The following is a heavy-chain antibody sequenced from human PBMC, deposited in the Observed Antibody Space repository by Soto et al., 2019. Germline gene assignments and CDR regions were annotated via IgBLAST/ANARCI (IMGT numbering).Heavy chain of an antibody. D-gene: IGHD3-22*01. Sequence: SVKVSCKASGFTFTSSAVQWVRQARGQRLEWIGWIVVGSGKTNYAQKFQERVTITRDMSTSTAYMELSSRRSEDTAVYHCAADPVAGDYYESSATNDAFDIWGQGTMFTVSS. CDR2: IVVGSGKT. V-gene: IGHV1-58*01. J-gene: IGHJ3*02. CDR1: GFTFTSSA. CDR3: AADPVAGDYYESSATNDAFDI.